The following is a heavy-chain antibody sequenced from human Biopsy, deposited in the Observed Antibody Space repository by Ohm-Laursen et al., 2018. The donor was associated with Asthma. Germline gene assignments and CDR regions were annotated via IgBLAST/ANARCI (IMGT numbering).Heavy chain of an antibody. CDR2: ISSSSSTI. J-gene: IGHJ4*02. CDR3: ARFKRGYSYGYAGVFDY. CDR1: GFAFSSYS. Sequence: GSLRLSCAASGFAFSSYSMNWVRQAPGKGLEWVSYISSSSSTIYYADSVKGRFTISRDNAKNSLYLQMNSLRDEDTAVYYCARFKRGYSYGYAGVFDYWGQGTLVTVSS. V-gene: IGHV3-48*02. D-gene: IGHD5-18*01.